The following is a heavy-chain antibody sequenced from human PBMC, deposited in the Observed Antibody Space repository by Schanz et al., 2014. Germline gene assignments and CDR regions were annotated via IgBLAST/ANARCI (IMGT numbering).Heavy chain of an antibody. Sequence: EVQLLESGGALEQPGGSLRLSCAASGITFSDYAMSWVRQAPGKGLEWVSTIASGGSHTFYADSVTGRFTISGDNSKNTLDLQMSSLRADDTAVYYCVKEGTVVSGSPRDYWGQGALVTVSS. J-gene: IGHJ4*02. D-gene: IGHD3-10*01. CDR3: VKEGTVVSGSPRDY. V-gene: IGHV3-23*01. CDR2: IASGGSHT. CDR1: GITFSDYA.